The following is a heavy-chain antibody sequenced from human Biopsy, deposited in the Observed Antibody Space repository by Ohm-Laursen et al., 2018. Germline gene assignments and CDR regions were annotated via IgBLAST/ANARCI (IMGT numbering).Heavy chain of an antibody. V-gene: IGHV1-58*01. Sequence: ASVKVSCKSSGFTFISSAVQWVRQARGQRLEWIGWIVVGSGHTSYAQKFQERVTITRDMSTSTAYMELTSLRSEDTAVYYCAATSTLYYYYYAMDVWDQGTTITVSS. J-gene: IGHJ6*02. CDR1: GFTFISSA. CDR3: AATSTLYYYYYAMDV. CDR2: IVVGSGHT.